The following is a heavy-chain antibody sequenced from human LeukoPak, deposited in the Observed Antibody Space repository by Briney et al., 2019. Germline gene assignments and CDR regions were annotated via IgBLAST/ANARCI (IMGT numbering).Heavy chain of an antibody. D-gene: IGHD4-11*01. CDR3: ARVLESATTVSEH. Sequence: GGSLRLSCAASGFTFSNYWMTWVRQGPGKGLEWVANIKQDGSAKYYVDSVEGRFTVSRDNARNSLYLQMNSLGAGDTAVYYCARVLESATTVSEHWGQGTLVTVSS. V-gene: IGHV3-7*04. J-gene: IGHJ1*01. CDR2: IKQDGSAK. CDR1: GFTFSNYW.